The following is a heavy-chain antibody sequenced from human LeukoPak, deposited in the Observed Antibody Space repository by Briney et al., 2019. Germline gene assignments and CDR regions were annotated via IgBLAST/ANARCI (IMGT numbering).Heavy chain of an antibody. CDR1: GGSISSYY. CDR3: ARTLGSGGSRVDY. D-gene: IGHD2-15*01. J-gene: IGHJ4*02. CDR2: IYCSGST. Sequence: SETLSLTCTVSGGSISSYYWSWIRQPPGKGLEWIGYIYCSGSTNYNPSLKSRVTISVDTSKNQFSLKLSSVTAADTAVYYCARTLGSGGSRVDYWGQGTLVTVSS. V-gene: IGHV4-59*01.